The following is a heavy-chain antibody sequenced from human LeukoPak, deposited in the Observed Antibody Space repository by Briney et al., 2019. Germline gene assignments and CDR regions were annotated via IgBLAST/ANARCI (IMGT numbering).Heavy chain of an antibody. V-gene: IGHV3-23*01. J-gene: IGHJ4*02. CDR1: GFTFSSYA. Sequence: GGSLRLSCAASGFTFSSYAMSWVRQAPGKGLEWVSAISGSGGSTYYADSVKGRFTISRDNSKNTLYLQMNGLRAEDTAVYYCAKGGGVTIFGVVTNAGYWGQGTLVTVSS. CDR2: ISGSGGST. D-gene: IGHD3-3*01. CDR3: AKGGGVTIFGVVTNAGY.